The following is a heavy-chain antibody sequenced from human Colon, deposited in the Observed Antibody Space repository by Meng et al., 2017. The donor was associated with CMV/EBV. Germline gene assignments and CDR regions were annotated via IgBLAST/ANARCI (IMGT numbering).Heavy chain of an antibody. CDR3: ARGPYNYVRGSYRYNSPGGPRSLYFDH. V-gene: IGHV4-34*01. CDR2: INHGGST. Sequence: WIRQTPGKGLEWLGDINHGGSTNYNASLKSRVTISIDTSKNQFSMNLTSVTAADTAVYFCARGPYNYVRGSYRYNSPGGPRSLYFDHWGQGTLVTVSS. J-gene: IGHJ4*01. D-gene: IGHD3-16*02.